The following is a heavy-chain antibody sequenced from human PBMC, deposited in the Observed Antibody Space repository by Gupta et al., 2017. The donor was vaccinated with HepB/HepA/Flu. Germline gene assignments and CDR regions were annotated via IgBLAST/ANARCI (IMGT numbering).Heavy chain of an antibody. CDR3: ARERRHYDFWSGPRSYYMDV. V-gene: IGHV3-74*01. Sequence: EVQLVESGGGLVQPGGSLRLSCAASGFTFSSYWMHWVRQAPGKGLVWVSRINSDGSSTSYADSVKGRFTISRDNAKNTLYLQMNSLRAEDTAVYYCARERRHYDFWSGPRSYYMDVWGKGTTVTVSS. J-gene: IGHJ6*03. CDR1: GFTFSSYW. CDR2: INSDGSST. D-gene: IGHD3-3*01.